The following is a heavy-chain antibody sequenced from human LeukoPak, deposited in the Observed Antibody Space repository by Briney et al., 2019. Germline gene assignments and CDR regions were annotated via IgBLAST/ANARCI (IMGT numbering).Heavy chain of an antibody. CDR1: GGSISSYY. D-gene: IGHD2-2*01. J-gene: IGHJ6*02. Sequence: SETLSLTCTVSGGSISSYYWSWIRQPPGKGLEWIGYIYYSGSTNYNPSLKSRVTISVDTSKNQFSLKLSSVTAADTAVYYCARSPLVVVVPAAKPQLLWYGMDVWGQGTMVTVSS. CDR2: IYYSGST. V-gene: IGHV4-59*08. CDR3: ARSPLVVVVPAAKPQLLWYGMDV.